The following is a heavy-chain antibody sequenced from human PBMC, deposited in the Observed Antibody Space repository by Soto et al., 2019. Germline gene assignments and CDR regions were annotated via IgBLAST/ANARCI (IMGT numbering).Heavy chain of an antibody. CDR2: ISGSGGST. CDR3: AKDRGVLPT. Sequence: GGSLRFSCAASGFTFSSYAMGWARQAPGKGLEWVSAISGSGGSTYYADSVKGRFTISRDNSKNTLYLQMNSLRAEDTAVYYCAKDRGVLPTWGQGTLVTVSS. V-gene: IGHV3-23*01. CDR1: GFTFSSYA. J-gene: IGHJ4*02. D-gene: IGHD3-10*01.